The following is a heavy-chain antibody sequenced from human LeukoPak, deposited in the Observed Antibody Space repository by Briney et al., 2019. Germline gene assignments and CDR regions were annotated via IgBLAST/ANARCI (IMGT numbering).Heavy chain of an antibody. D-gene: IGHD3-3*01. CDR3: ARDTTDFWSGYYAY. Sequence: GGSLRLSCAASGFTFSSYSMNWVRQAPGKGLEWVSSISSSSSYIYYADSVKGRFTISRDNAKNSLYLQMNSLRAEDTAVYYCARDTTDFWSGYYAYWGQGTLVTVSS. V-gene: IGHV3-21*01. CDR1: GFTFSSYS. J-gene: IGHJ4*02. CDR2: ISSSSSYI.